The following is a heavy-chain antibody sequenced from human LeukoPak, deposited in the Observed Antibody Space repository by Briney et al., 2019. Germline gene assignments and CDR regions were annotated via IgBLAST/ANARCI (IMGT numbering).Heavy chain of an antibody. CDR3: ASYCSGGSCYTFDY. V-gene: IGHV4-4*02. J-gene: IGHJ4*02. CDR2: IYHSGST. Sequence: PSETLSLTCAVSGGSISSSNCWSWVRQPPGKGLEWIGDIYHSGSTNYNPSLKSRVTISVDKSKNQFSLKLSSVTAADTALYYCASYCSGGSCYTFDYWGQGTLVTVSS. D-gene: IGHD2-15*01. CDR1: GGSISSSNC.